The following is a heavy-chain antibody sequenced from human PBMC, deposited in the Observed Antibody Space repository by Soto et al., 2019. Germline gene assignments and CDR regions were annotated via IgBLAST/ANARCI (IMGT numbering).Heavy chain of an antibody. CDR1: GDSITSSNW. CDR3: ARGGGGNWFDP. V-gene: IGHV4-4*02. J-gene: IGHJ5*02. Sequence: QVQLQESGPGLVKPSGTLSLTCAVSGDSITSSNWWSWVRQPPGKGLEWIGEIYHSGNTNYNPSLKSXXTXSXXKSKNQFLLKLSSVTAADTAGYYCARGGGGNWFDPWGQGTLVTVSS. D-gene: IGHD2-15*01. CDR2: IYHSGNT.